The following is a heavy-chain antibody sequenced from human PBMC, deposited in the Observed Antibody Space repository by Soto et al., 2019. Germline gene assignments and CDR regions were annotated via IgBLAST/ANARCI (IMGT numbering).Heavy chain of an antibody. V-gene: IGHV3-23*01. CDR2: ISFTGDSS. Sequence: GGSLRLSCAASGFSFNVSVMNWVRQAPEKGLERVSIISFTGDSSYYADSVKDRFTISRDNTQNTLFLQMNSLGAEDTAVYYCAKKSCSSPGCPYGMDVWGQGTTVSVSS. CDR1: GFSFNVSV. CDR3: AKKSCSSPGCPYGMDV. J-gene: IGHJ6*02. D-gene: IGHD2-2*01.